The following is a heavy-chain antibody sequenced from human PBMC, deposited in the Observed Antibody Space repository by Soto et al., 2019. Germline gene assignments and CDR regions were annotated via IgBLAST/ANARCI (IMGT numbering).Heavy chain of an antibody. Sequence: GGSLRLSCAASGFTFDDYAMHWVRQAPGKGLEWVSGISWNSGSIGYADSVKGRFTISRDNAKNSLYLQMNSLRAEDTALYYCAKFSSGSGSYYGMDVWGQGTTVTVSS. CDR2: ISWNSGSI. CDR3: AKFSSGSGSYYGMDV. J-gene: IGHJ6*02. CDR1: GFTFDDYA. D-gene: IGHD3-10*01. V-gene: IGHV3-9*01.